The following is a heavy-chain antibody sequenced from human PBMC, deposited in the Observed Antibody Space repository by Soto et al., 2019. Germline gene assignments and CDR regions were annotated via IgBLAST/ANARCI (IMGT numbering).Heavy chain of an antibody. CDR3: ARAYSSSSASFYY. CDR1: GFTFSSYA. J-gene: IGHJ4*02. D-gene: IGHD6-13*01. V-gene: IGHV3-30-3*01. Sequence: QVQLVESGGGVVQPGRSLTLSCAASGFTFSSYAIHWVRQAPGKGLEWVAIISYDASNKYYADSVKGRFTISRDNSKNTLYLQMSSLRTEDSTAHNCARAYSSSSASFYYWGQGPLVTVSS. CDR2: ISYDASNK.